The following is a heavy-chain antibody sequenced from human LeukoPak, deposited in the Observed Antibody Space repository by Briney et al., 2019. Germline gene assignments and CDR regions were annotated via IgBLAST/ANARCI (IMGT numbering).Heavy chain of an antibody. Sequence: PGGPLSLSCAASGFSFSSSWMPWFPQAPGKGLEWVATIKQDGSEKFYVNSVKGRFTISRDNTKDSLYLQMNSLRADDTAVYYCASLWDDGYWGQGTLVTVSS. CDR1: GFSFSSSW. CDR2: IKQDGSEK. D-gene: IGHD1-1*01. J-gene: IGHJ4*02. V-gene: IGHV3-7*02. CDR3: ASLWDDGY.